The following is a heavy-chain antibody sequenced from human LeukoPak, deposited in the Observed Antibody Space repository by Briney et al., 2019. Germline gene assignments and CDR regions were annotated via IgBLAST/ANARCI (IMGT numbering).Heavy chain of an antibody. CDR2: ISGSGGST. Sequence: PGGSLRLSCAASGFTFSNYAMSWVRQAPGKGLQWVSAISGSGGSTYYADSVKGRFTISRGNYTLYLQMNSLRAEDTAVYYCAKAGPYGDYVLAFDIWGQGTMVAVSS. CDR1: GFTFSNYA. V-gene: IGHV3-23*01. D-gene: IGHD4-17*01. CDR3: AKAGPYGDYVLAFDI. J-gene: IGHJ3*02.